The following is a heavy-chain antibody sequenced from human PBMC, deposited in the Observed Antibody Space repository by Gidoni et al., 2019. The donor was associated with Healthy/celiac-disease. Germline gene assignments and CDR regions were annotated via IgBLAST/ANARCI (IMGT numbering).Heavy chain of an antibody. CDR1: GFTFDDYA. J-gene: IGHJ4*02. D-gene: IGHD3-10*01. CDR3: AKDNGPLAMVRGVIFDY. V-gene: IGHV3-9*01. CDR2: ISWNSGSI. Sequence: EVQLVESGGGLVQPGRSLRLSCAASGFTFDDYAMHWVRQAPGKGLEWVSGISWNSGSIGYADSVKGRFTISRDNAKNSLYLQMNSLRAEDTALYYCAKDNGPLAMVRGVIFDYWGQGTLVTVSS.